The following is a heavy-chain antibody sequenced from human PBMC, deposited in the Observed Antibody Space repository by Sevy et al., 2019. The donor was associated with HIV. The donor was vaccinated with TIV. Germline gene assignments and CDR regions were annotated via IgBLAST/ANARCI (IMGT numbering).Heavy chain of an antibody. CDR3: ATISQQLVGFFDY. D-gene: IGHD6-6*01. J-gene: IGHJ4*02. CDR1: GGSISSYY. CDR2: IFYSGST. Sequence: SETLSLTCTVSGGSISSYYWSWIRQPPGKGLEWIGYIFYSGSTYYNPSLKRRVTISVDTSKNQFSLKLTSVTAADMAVYYCATISQQLVGFFDYWGQGTLVTVSS. V-gene: IGHV4-59*12.